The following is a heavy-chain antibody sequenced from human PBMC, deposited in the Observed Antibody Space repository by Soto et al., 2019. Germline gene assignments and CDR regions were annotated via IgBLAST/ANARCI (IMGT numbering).Heavy chain of an antibody. V-gene: IGHV3-23*01. D-gene: IGHD2-15*01. CDR3: APHVSCSGGSCQYDAFAI. Sequence: EVQVLESGGGLVQPGGSLRLSCEGSGFTVSSHAMTWIRQAPGKGPEWVSTITADGGTYYADSVKGRFAMSRDTSESTLYLQMNSLAARDTAAYYCAPHVSCSGGSCQYDAFAIRGEGTMVTVSS. CDR1: GFTVSSHA. CDR2: ITADGGT. J-gene: IGHJ3*02.